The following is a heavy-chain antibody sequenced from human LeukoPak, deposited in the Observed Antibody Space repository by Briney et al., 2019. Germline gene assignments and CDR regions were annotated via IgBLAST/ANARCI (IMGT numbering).Heavy chain of an antibody. CDR2: ISSSGSTI. Sequence: GGSLRLSCAASGFTFSNYRMNWVRQAPGKGLEWVSYISSSGSTIYYADSVKGRFTISRDNAKNSLYLQMNSLRAEDTAVYYCAKGGSSSWYEENWFDPWGQGTLVTVSS. J-gene: IGHJ5*02. CDR3: AKGGSSSWYEENWFDP. CDR1: GFTFSNYR. D-gene: IGHD6-13*01. V-gene: IGHV3-48*04.